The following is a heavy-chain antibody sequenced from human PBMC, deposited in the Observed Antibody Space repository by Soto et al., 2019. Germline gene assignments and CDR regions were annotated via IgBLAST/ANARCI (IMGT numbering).Heavy chain of an antibody. CDR3: ARVGAHIAARHDAFDI. V-gene: IGHV1-2*04. J-gene: IGHJ3*02. D-gene: IGHD6-6*01. CDR1: GYTFTGYH. Sequence: ASVKVSCKASGYTFTGYHMHWVRQAPGQGLEWMGWINPNSGGTNYAQKFQGWVTMTRDTSISTAYMELSRLRSDDTAVYYCARVGAHIAARHDAFDIWGQGTMVTVSS. CDR2: INPNSGGT.